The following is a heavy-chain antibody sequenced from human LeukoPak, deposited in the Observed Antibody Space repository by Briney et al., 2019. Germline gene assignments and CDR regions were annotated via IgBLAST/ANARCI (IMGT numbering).Heavy chain of an antibody. D-gene: IGHD2-8*01. Sequence: PGGSLRLSCAASGFTFSSYAMHWVRQAPGKGLEWVAVISYDGSNKHYADSVKGRFTISRDNSKNTLYLQMNSLRAEDTAVYYCARGPYCTNGVCYQSAFDIWGQGTMVTVSS. J-gene: IGHJ3*02. CDR2: ISYDGSNK. CDR3: ARGPYCTNGVCYQSAFDI. V-gene: IGHV3-30-3*01. CDR1: GFTFSSYA.